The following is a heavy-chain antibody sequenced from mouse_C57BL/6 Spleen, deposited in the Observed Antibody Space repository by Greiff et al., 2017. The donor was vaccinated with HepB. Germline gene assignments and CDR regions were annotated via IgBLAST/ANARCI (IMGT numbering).Heavy chain of an antibody. V-gene: IGHV5-16*01. CDR3: ARDGDYYGSSYGAMDY. J-gene: IGHJ4*01. D-gene: IGHD1-1*01. CDR2: INYDGSST. Sequence: DVMLVESEGGLVQPGSSMKLSCTASGFTFSDYYMAWVRQVPEKGLEWVANINYDGSSTYYLDSLKSRFIISRDNAKKILYLQMSSLKSEDTATYYCARDGDYYGSSYGAMDYWGQGTSVTVSS. CDR1: GFTFSDYY.